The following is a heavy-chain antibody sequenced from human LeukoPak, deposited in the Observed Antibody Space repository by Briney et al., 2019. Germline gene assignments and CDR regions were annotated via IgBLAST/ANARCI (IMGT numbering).Heavy chain of an antibody. V-gene: IGHV3-48*02. CDR3: ARDPGPADYYDSSGYST. Sequence: GGSLRLSCVSSGFSFSNYAMNWVRQAPGKGLEWVSYISSSSSTIYYADSVKGRFTISRDNAKNSLYLQMNSLRDEDTAVYYCARDPGPADYYDSSGYSTWGQGTLVTVSS. CDR1: GFSFSNYA. D-gene: IGHD3-22*01. CDR2: ISSSSSTI. J-gene: IGHJ4*02.